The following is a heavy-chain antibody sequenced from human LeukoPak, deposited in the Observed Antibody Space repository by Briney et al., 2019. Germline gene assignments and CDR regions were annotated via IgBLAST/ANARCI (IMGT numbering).Heavy chain of an antibody. Sequence: GGSLRLSCAASGFNVNNPWMSWVRQAPGKGLEWVGRIKSKSDGGTPDYAAPVKGRFAISRDDSKNTLYLQMNSLKTEDTAVYYCTTEGGWSFCFDYWGQGTLVTVSS. CDR1: GFNVNNPW. V-gene: IGHV3-15*01. CDR3: TTEGGWSFCFDY. D-gene: IGHD2-15*01. CDR2: IKSKSDGGTP. J-gene: IGHJ4*02.